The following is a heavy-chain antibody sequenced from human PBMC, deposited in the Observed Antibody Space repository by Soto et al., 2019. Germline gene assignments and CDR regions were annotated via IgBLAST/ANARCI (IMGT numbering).Heavy chain of an antibody. CDR2: IYYSGST. D-gene: IGHD5-12*01. CDR3: ARLRGYSGYGTYYYYYYGMDV. Sequence: PSETLSLTCTVSGGSISSYYWSWIRQPPGKGLEWIGYIYYSGSTNYNPSLKSRVTISVDTSKNQFSLKLSSVTAADTAVYYCARLRGYSGYGTYYYYYYGMDVWGQGTLVTVSS. V-gene: IGHV4-59*01. J-gene: IGHJ6*02. CDR1: GGSISSYY.